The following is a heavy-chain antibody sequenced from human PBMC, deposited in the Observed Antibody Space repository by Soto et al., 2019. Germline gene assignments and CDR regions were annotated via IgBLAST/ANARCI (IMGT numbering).Heavy chain of an antibody. Sequence: ASVKXSCKASGYTFTSYFLSWVRQAPGQGLEWMGRISAYNYNTNYAQKLQGRVTMTTDTSTSTAYMELRSLRSDDTAVYYCARVVGALGHWFDPWGQGTLVTVS. J-gene: IGHJ5*02. CDR1: GYTFTSYF. CDR2: ISAYNYNT. CDR3: ARVVGALGHWFDP. D-gene: IGHD1-26*01. V-gene: IGHV1-18*01.